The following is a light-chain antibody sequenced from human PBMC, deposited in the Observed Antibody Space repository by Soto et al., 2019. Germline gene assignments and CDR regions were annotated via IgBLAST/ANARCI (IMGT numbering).Light chain of an antibody. Sequence: DIQMTQSPSSLSASVGDRVTITCRASQGISRYLAWYQQKPGKVPKLLIYAASTLQSGVPSRFSGSGSGTDFTLTISSLQTEDVATYYCQKYYSAPQTFGPGTKVEIK. CDR2: AAS. V-gene: IGKV1-27*01. J-gene: IGKJ1*01. CDR1: QGISRY. CDR3: QKYYSAPQT.